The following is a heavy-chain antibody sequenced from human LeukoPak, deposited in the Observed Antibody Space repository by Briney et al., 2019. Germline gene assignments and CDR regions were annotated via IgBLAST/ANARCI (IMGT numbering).Heavy chain of an antibody. CDR3: AKYMGMTTITGGFDF. D-gene: IGHD4-11*01. CDR1: GFTFDDYA. CDR2: INWAGATT. V-gene: IGHV3-43*01. J-gene: IGHJ4*02. Sequence: GGSLRLSCSASGFTFDDYAMHWVRQAPGKGLEWVSLINWAGATTYSADSVKGRFTISRDNSKNSLYLQINSLRTEDTALYYCAKYMGMTTITGGFDFWGQGTLVTVSS.